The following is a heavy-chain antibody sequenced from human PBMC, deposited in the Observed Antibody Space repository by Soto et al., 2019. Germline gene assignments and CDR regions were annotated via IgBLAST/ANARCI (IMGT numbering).Heavy chain of an antibody. J-gene: IGHJ4*02. CDR3: AKGGSSDKKAIDY. Sequence: EVQLLESGGGLVQPGGSLRLSCAASVFTFSSYAMSWVRQAPGKGLEWVSAISGSGGSTYYADSVKGRFTISRDNSKNTLYLQMNSLRAEDTAVYYCAKGGSSDKKAIDYWGQGTLVTVSS. CDR2: ISGSGGST. V-gene: IGHV3-23*01. D-gene: IGHD6-6*01. CDR1: VFTFSSYA.